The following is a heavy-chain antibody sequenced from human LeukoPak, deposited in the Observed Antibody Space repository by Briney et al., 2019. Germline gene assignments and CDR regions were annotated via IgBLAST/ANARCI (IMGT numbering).Heavy chain of an antibody. CDR1: GYTLTELS. J-gene: IGHJ4*02. CDR2: FDPEDGET. V-gene: IGHV1-24*01. Sequence: ASVKVSCKVSGYTLTELSMHWVRQAPGKGLEWMGGFDPEDGETIYAQKFQGRITMTEDTSTDTAYMELSSLRSEDTALYFCAKGTTTWIKTEEYWGQGALVTVSA. D-gene: IGHD1-1*01. CDR3: AKGTTTWIKTEEY.